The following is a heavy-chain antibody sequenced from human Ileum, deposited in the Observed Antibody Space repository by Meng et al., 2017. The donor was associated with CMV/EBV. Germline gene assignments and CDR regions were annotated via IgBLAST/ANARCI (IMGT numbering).Heavy chain of an antibody. D-gene: IGHD3-16*01. CDR1: GFALSDYS. V-gene: IGHV3-21*01. CDR3: TRAASGGGPVGEPTDF. Sequence: SGFALSDYSMNWVRQAPGKGLEWVSSISRSGGQMYYANSVRGRFTMSRDNAKDSLFLQMDSLRVEDSAIYYCTRAASGGGPVGEPTDFWGQGTLVTVSS. CDR2: ISRSGGQM. J-gene: IGHJ4*02.